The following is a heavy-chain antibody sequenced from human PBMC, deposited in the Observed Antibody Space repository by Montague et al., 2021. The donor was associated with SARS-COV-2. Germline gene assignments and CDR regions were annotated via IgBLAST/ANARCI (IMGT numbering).Heavy chain of an antibody. V-gene: IGHV4-34*01. CDR1: GGSFSGYY. J-gene: IGHJ6*03. D-gene: IGHD2-2*01. CDR2: INYRGST. Sequence: SETLSLTCAVYGGSFSGYYWSWLRQHPGKGLEWIGEINYRGSTTYNQPLKRRGIIIIETKKNQHSLKLSSLTAADTAMYYCARGLQRVVPGVLGVGPYYYYCSMDVWGQGTTVTVSS. CDR3: ARGLQRVVPGVLGVGPYYYYCSMDV.